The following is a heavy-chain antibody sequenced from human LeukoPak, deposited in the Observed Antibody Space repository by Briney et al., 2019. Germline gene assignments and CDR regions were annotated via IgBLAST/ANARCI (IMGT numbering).Heavy chain of an antibody. D-gene: IGHD3-10*01. CDR1: GYTLTELS. CDR2: FDPEDGET. CDR3: ATAGLAMVRGEPTSRFDP. V-gene: IGHV1-24*01. J-gene: IGHJ5*02. Sequence: ASVKVSCKVSGYTLTELSMHWVRQAPGKGLEWMGGFDPEDGETIYAQKFQGRVTMTEDTSTDTAYMELSSLRSEDTAVYYCATAGLAMVRGEPTSRFDPWGQGTLVTVSS.